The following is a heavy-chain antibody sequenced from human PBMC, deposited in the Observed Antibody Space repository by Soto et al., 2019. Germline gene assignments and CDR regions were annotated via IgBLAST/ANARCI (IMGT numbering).Heavy chain of an antibody. CDR2: SYYSGGT. V-gene: IGHV4-59*01. CDR1: GGSMNSYY. Sequence: ASETLSLTCSVSGGSMNSYYWTWIRQPPGKGLEWIGYSYYSGGTNYNPAIKSRVTISVDTSKSQFTLKLRSVTAADTAMYFCARATPAILNWGQGALVTVSS. CDR3: ARATPAILN. D-gene: IGHD2-15*01. J-gene: IGHJ1*01.